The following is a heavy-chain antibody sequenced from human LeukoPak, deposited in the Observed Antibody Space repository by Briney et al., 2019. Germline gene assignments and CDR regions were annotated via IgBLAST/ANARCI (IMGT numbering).Heavy chain of an antibody. CDR3: ARGSWSAADTNIDY. Sequence: VLLGGSLRLSCAASGFTLSTYWMHWVRQGPGKGLVWVSCINSDGSRTTYADSVKGRFTISRDNAKNTLYLQMNTLRVEDTAVYYCARGSWSAADTNIDYWGQGTLVTVSS. V-gene: IGHV3-74*01. CDR1: GFTLSTYW. D-gene: IGHD6-13*01. CDR2: INSDGSRT. J-gene: IGHJ4*02.